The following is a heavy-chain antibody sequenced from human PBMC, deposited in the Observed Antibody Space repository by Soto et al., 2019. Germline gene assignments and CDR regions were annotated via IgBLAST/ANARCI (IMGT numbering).Heavy chain of an antibody. CDR2: IKANSDSGTT. CDR1: GFTLSKAW. D-gene: IGHD2-15*01. CDR3: NTPNIGIYY. V-gene: IGHV3-15*05. J-gene: IGHJ4*01. Sequence: RRSRTPAWAPSGFTLSKAWTSWVRQDRGKGLEWDSRIKANSDSGTTEYATTLKSRFTITRDESKSPLYLQMSSLNIADTAVYFCNTPNIGIYYWGQGAMVTVSS.